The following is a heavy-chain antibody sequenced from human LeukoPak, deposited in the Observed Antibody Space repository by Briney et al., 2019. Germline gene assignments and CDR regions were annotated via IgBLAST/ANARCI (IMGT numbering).Heavy chain of an antibody. V-gene: IGHV3-33*01. J-gene: IGHJ6*03. CDR1: GFTFSSYG. Sequence: GGSLRLSCAASGFTFSSYGMHWVRQAPGKGLEWVAVIWYDGSNKYYADSVKGRFTISRDNSKNTLYLQMNSLRAEDTAVYYCARESIGSSGYYYYYMDVWGKGTTVTVSS. D-gene: IGHD3-22*01. CDR3: ARESIGSSGYYYYYMDV. CDR2: IWYDGSNK.